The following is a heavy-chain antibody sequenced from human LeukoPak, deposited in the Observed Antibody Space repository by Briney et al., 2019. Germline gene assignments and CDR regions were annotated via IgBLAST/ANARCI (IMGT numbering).Heavy chain of an antibody. CDR2: IFPADSDT. CDR1: GYSFTTYW. J-gene: IGHJ4*02. CDR3: ASVYSSTSWDY. Sequence: GESLKISCRASGYSFTTYWIGWVRQMPGKGLEWMGVIFPADSDTRYSPSFQGQATISADKSISTAYLQWSSLKASDTAMYYCASVYSSTSWDYWGQGTLVTVSS. V-gene: IGHV5-51*01. D-gene: IGHD6-13*01.